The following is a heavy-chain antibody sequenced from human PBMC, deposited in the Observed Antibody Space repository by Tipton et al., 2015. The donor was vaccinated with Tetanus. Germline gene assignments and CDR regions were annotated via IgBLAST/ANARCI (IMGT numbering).Heavy chain of an antibody. CDR1: GGSISSYY. Sequence: LSLTCTVSGGSISSYYWSWIRQPPGKGLEWIGYIYYSGSTNYNPSLKSRVTISVDTSKNQFSLKLSSVTAADTAVYYCARASPTDAFDIWGQGTMVTVSS. J-gene: IGHJ3*02. CDR2: IYYSGST. CDR3: ARASPTDAFDI. V-gene: IGHV4-59*12.